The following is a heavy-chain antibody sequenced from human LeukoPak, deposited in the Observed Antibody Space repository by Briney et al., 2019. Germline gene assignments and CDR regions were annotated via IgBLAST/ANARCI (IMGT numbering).Heavy chain of an antibody. CDR1: GLPLSSYA. CDR2: ISSSSSTI. J-gene: IGHJ4*02. D-gene: IGHD1-7*01. Sequence: HPGGSLRLSCAASGLPLSSYAMSWVRQVPGKRLEWVSYISSSSSTISSAHSVKGRFTISRDNTKNSLSLQMNSLRAEDAAVYYCARSSRELGGYAPWGLMPPFDYWGQGTLVTVSS. V-gene: IGHV3-48*01. CDR3: ARSSRELGGYAPWGLMPPFDY.